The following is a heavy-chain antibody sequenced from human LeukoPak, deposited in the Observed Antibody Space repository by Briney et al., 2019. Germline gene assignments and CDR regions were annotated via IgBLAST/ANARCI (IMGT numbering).Heavy chain of an antibody. CDR3: AKVLWFGELSLSLDY. Sequence: GGSLRLSCAASGFTFSSYSMNWVRQAPGKGLEWVSSISSSSSYIYYADSVKGRFTISRDNSKNTLYLQMNSLRAEDTAVYYCAKVLWFGELSLSLDYWGQGTLVTVSS. V-gene: IGHV3-21*01. D-gene: IGHD3-10*01. CDR2: ISSSSSYI. CDR1: GFTFSSYS. J-gene: IGHJ4*02.